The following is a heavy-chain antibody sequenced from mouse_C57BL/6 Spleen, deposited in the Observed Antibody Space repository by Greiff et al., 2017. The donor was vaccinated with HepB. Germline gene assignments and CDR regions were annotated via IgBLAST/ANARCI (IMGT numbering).Heavy chain of an antibody. D-gene: IGHD2-3*01. Sequence: EVKLMESGPGLVKPSQSLSLTCSVTGYSITSGYYWNWIRQFPGNKLEWMGYISYDGSNNYNPSLKNRISITRDTTKNQFFLKLNSVTTEDTATYYCARENDGYYPFDYWGQGTTLTVSS. CDR2: ISYDGSN. J-gene: IGHJ2*01. V-gene: IGHV3-6*01. CDR1: GYSITSGYY. CDR3: ARENDGYYPFDY.